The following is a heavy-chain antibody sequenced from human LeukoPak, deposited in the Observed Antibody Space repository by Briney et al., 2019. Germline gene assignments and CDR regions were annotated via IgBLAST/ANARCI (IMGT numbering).Heavy chain of an antibody. D-gene: IGHD3-10*01. J-gene: IGHJ6*02. CDR2: INHSGST. CDR1: GGSFSGYY. V-gene: IGHV4-34*01. CDR3: ARDQRGVRGVSYGGYYGMDV. Sequence: SETLSHTCAVYGGSFSGYYWSWIRQPPGKGLEWIGEINHSGSTNYNPSLKSRVTISVDTSKNQFSLKLSSVTAADTAVYYCARDQRGVRGVSYGGYYGMDVWGQGTTVTVSS.